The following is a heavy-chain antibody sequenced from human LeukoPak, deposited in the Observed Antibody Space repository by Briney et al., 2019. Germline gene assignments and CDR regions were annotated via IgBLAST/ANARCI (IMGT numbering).Heavy chain of an antibody. CDR1: GGSISSSSYY. CDR3: AGLYYYGSGSSFDY. Sequence: PSETLSLTCTVSGGSISSSSYYWGWIRQPPGKGLEWIGSIYYSGSTYYNPSLKSRVTISVDTSKNQFSLKLSSVTAADTAVYYCAGLYYYGSGSSFDYWGQGTLVTVS. CDR2: IYYSGST. D-gene: IGHD3-10*01. J-gene: IGHJ4*02. V-gene: IGHV4-39*07.